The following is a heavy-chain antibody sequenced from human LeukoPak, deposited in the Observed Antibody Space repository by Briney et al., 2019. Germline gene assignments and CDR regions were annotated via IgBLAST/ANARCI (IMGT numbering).Heavy chain of an antibody. V-gene: IGHV3-7*01. Sequence: PSETLSLTCTVSGGSISGYYWSWIRQPPGKGLEWVANIKQDGSEKYYVDSVKGRFTISRDNAKNSLYLQMNSLRAEDTAVYYCARDSYYDSSQNFDYWGQGTLVTVSS. CDR3: ARDSYYDSSQNFDY. CDR2: IKQDGSEK. J-gene: IGHJ4*02. D-gene: IGHD3-22*01. CDR1: GGSISGYY.